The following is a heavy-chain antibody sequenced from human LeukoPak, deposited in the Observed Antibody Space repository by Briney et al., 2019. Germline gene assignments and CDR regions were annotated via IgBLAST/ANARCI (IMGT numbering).Heavy chain of an antibody. CDR2: ISGSGGST. Sequence: GGSLRLSCAASGFTFSSYAMSWVRQAPGKGLEWVSAISGSGGSTYYADSVKGRFTISRDDSKNTLYQQMNSLRAEDTAVYYCAKFVSPLLWGVLYYFDYWGQGTLVTVSS. D-gene: IGHD2-2*01. CDR3: AKFVSPLLWGVLYYFDY. CDR1: GFTFSSYA. V-gene: IGHV3-23*01. J-gene: IGHJ4*02.